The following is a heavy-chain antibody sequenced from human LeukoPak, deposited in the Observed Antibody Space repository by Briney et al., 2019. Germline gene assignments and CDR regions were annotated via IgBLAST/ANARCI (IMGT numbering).Heavy chain of an antibody. V-gene: IGHV1-69*13. CDR3: ARSPSGYSGYDPVYF. CDR2: IIPIFGTA. J-gene: IGHJ4*02. CDR1: GYTFTSYG. Sequence: SVKVSCKASGYTFTSYGISWVRQAPGQGLEWMGGIIPIFGTANYAQKFQGRVTITADESTSTAYMELSSLRSEDTAVYYCARSPSGYSGYDPVYFWGQGTLVTVSS. D-gene: IGHD5-12*01.